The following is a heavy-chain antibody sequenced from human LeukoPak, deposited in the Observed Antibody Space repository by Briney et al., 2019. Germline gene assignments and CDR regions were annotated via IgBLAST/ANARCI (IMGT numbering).Heavy chain of an antibody. CDR1: GGSISGYY. CDR2: TYHSGRT. D-gene: IGHD2-15*01. Sequence: SETLSLTCTVSGGSISGYYWGWIRQPPGKGLEWIGNTYHSGRTYSNPSLKSRVTISVDTSKNQFSLKLTSVTAADTAVYYCARAKGYCSGNTCDSPFDSWGQGTLVTVSS. V-gene: IGHV4-38-2*02. J-gene: IGHJ4*02. CDR3: ARAKGYCSGNTCDSPFDS.